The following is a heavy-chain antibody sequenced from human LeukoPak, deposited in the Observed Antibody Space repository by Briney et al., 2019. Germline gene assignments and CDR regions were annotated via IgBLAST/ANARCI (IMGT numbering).Heavy chain of an antibody. CDR2: TSYDGSNK. D-gene: IGHD6-13*01. Sequence: PGGSLRLSCAASGFTFSSYGMHWVRQAPGKGLEWVAVTSYDGSNKYYVDSVKGRFTISRDNSKNTLYLQMNSLRAKDTAVYYCAKGGTSNRVYSYYSYRAVGGKGTRVTIP. CDR3: AKGGTSNRVYSYYSYRAV. V-gene: IGHV3-30*18. CDR1: GFTFSSYG. J-gene: IGHJ6*03.